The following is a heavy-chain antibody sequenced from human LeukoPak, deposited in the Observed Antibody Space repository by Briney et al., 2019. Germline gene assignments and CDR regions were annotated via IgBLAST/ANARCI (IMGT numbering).Heavy chain of an antibody. D-gene: IGHD2-2*01. CDR2: IYTSGST. J-gene: IGHJ3*02. V-gene: IGHV4-4*09. CDR1: GSISSYY. Sequence: PSDTLSLTCTVSGSISSYYWSWIRQPPGKGLERIGYIYTSGSTNYNPALKGRVTISVDTSKNQFSLDLSSVTAADTAVYYCARQKCTSTSCLTKNAFDIWGQGTMVTVSS. CDR3: ARQKCTSTSCLTKNAFDI.